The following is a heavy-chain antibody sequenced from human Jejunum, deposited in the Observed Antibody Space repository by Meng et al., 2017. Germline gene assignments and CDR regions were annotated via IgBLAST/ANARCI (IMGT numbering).Heavy chain of an antibody. CDR1: GYSFTTYA. CDR2: INVDTGDT. J-gene: IGHJ4*02. V-gene: IGHV1-3*01. Sequence: VHLVGSGAEMKKPGASVKVSCKASGYSFTTYAIHWVRQAPGQGLEWMGWINVDTGDTRYSQKFQGRLTITRDTSASTAYLELSSLTSEDTAVYYCARNTVGTTTLDYWGQGTLVTVSS. CDR3: ARNTVGTTTLDY. D-gene: IGHD1-26*01.